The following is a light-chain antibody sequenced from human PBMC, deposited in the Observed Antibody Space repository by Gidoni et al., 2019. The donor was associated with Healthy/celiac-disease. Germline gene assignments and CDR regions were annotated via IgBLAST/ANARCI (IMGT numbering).Light chain of an antibody. J-gene: IGLJ2*01. CDR2: RNN. V-gene: IGLV1-47*01. CDR3: AAWDDSLSGVV. Sequence: QSVLTQPPSASGTPGQRVTISCSGSSSNIGSNYVYCYQQLPGTAPKLLIYRNNNRPSGVPDRFSGSKSGTSASLAISGLRSEDEADYYCAAWDDSLSGVVFGGGTKLTVL. CDR1: SSNIGSNY.